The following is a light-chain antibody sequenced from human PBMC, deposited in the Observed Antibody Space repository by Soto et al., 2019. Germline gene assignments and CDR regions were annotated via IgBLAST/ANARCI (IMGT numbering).Light chain of an antibody. CDR2: DNN. Sequence: QSVLTQPPSVSAAPGQKVTIPCSGSSSNIGNNYVSWYQQLPGTAPKLLIYDNNKRPSGIPDRFSGSKSGTSATLGITGLQRGDEADYYCGTWDSSLSAGVFGGGTQLTVL. CDR1: SSNIGNNY. V-gene: IGLV1-51*01. J-gene: IGLJ2*01. CDR3: GTWDSSLSAGV.